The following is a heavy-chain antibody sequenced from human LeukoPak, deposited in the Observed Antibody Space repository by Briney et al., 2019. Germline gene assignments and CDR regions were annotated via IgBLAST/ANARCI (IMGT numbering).Heavy chain of an antibody. V-gene: IGHV1-69*13. CDR1: GGTFSSYA. D-gene: IGHD1-1*01. Sequence: SVKVSCKASGGTFSSYAISWVRQAPGQGLEWMGGIIPIFATTNFAQKFQGRVTLTADESTSTAYMELSSLRSQDTAVYYCARQLERRYYYYMDVWGKGTTVTVSS. CDR2: IIPIFATT. CDR3: ARQLERRYYYYMDV. J-gene: IGHJ6*03.